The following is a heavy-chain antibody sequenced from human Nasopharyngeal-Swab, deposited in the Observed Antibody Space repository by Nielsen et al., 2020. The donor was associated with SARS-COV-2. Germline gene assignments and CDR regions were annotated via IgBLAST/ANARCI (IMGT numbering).Heavy chain of an antibody. D-gene: IGHD6-6*01. J-gene: IGHJ2*01. V-gene: IGHV4-39*01. CDR3: ARHAFCSSFCHNWYFDL. CDR1: GDSVTSNHYF. Sequence: SETLSLTCTVSGDSVTSNHYFWGWVRQPPGEGLEWIGSIFYSETPSYNPSLKSRVTISVDRTRNQFSLRMSSLAAADTAVYYCARHAFCSSFCHNWYFDLWGRGTLVTVSS. CDR2: IFYSETP.